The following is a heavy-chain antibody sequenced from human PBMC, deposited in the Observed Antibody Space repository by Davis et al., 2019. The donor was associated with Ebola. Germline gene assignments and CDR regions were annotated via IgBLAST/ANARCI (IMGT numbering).Heavy chain of an antibody. CDR1: GFTFSSYA. D-gene: IGHD2-21*01. Sequence: ESLKISCAASGFTFSSYAMSWIRQPPGKGLEWIGYIYYSGSTNYNPSLKSRVTISVDTSKNQFSLKLSSVTAADTAVYYCAKAYYWFDPWGQGTLVTVSS. J-gene: IGHJ5*02. CDR2: IYYSGST. CDR3: AKAYYWFDP. V-gene: IGHV4-59*08.